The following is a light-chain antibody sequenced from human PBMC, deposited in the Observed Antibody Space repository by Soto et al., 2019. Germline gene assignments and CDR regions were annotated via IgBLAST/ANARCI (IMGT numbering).Light chain of an antibody. CDR2: DAS. Sequence: EIVLTQSPATLSLSPGERATLSCRASQSVSSDLAWFLQKPGQAPRLLIYDASKRATGIPARFSGGGSGTDFTLTISSREPEDFAVYYCQQRDSWPPTFGGGTRVEVK. CDR3: QQRDSWPPT. CDR1: QSVSSD. V-gene: IGKV3-11*01. J-gene: IGKJ4*01.